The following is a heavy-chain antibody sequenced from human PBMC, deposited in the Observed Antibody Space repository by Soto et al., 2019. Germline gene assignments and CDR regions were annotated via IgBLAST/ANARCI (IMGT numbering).Heavy chain of an antibody. Sequence: SETLSLTCTVSGGSISSYYWSWIRQPAGKGLEWIGRIYASGSPYYNPSLKSRVTISADTSKNQISLKLTSPTAADTAVYYCARGVGSSPPRYWGRGTLVTVSS. D-gene: IGHD1-26*01. CDR1: GGSISSYY. J-gene: IGHJ4*02. CDR2: IYASGSP. CDR3: ARGVGSSPPRY. V-gene: IGHV4-4*07.